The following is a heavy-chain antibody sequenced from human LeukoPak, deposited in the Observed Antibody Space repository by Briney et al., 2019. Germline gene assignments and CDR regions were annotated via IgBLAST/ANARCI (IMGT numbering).Heavy chain of an antibody. V-gene: IGHV3-23*01. CDR2: ISGSGGST. CDR3: AKVLDYDFWSGYSYPMFFDY. D-gene: IGHD3-3*01. CDR1: GFTLSSSG. J-gene: IGHJ4*02. Sequence: GGSLRLSCAASGFTLSSSGMHWVRQAPGKGLEWVSAISGSGGSTYYADSVKGRFTISRDNSKNTLYLQMNSLRAEDTAVYYCAKVLDYDFWSGYSYPMFFDYWGQGTLVTVSS.